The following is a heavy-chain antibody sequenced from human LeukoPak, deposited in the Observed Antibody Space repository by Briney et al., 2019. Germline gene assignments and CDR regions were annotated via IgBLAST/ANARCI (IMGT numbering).Heavy chain of an antibody. CDR1: GYTFTSYG. Sequence: ASVKVSCKASGYTFTSYGISWVRQAPGQGLEWMGWISAYSGNTNYAQNLQGRVTMTTDTSTSTAYMELRSLRSDDTAVYYCARYATMIVPPSRYYYYGMDVWGQGTTVTVFS. CDR3: ARYATMIVPPSRYYYYGMDV. D-gene: IGHD3-22*01. V-gene: IGHV1-18*01. CDR2: ISAYSGNT. J-gene: IGHJ6*02.